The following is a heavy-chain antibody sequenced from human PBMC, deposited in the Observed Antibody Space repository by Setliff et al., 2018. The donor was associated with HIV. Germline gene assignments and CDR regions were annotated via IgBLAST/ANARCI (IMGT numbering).Heavy chain of an antibody. CDR1: GGSFSGYD. CDR2: INHSGST. D-gene: IGHD3-10*01. J-gene: IGHJ5*02. Sequence: SETLSLTCAVYGGSFSGYDWSWIRQPPGKGLEWIGEINHSGSTNYNPSLKSRVTISVDTSKNQFSLKLSSVTAADTAVYYCARHSGVASPNWFDPWGQGTLVTVSS. V-gene: IGHV4-34*01. CDR3: ARHSGVASPNWFDP.